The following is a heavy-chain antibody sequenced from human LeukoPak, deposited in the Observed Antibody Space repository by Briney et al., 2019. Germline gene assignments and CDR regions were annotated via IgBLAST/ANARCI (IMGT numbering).Heavy chain of an antibody. Sequence: SETLSLTCTVSGGSISSYYWSWIRQPPGKGLEWIGYIYYSGSTNYNPSLKSRVTISVDTSKNQFSLKLSSVTAADTAVYYCARLRPYSGSSFSPYYYGMDVWGQGTTVTVSS. J-gene: IGHJ6*02. CDR3: ARLRPYSGSSFSPYYYGMDV. CDR1: GGSISSYY. V-gene: IGHV4-59*08. CDR2: IYYSGST. D-gene: IGHD1-26*01.